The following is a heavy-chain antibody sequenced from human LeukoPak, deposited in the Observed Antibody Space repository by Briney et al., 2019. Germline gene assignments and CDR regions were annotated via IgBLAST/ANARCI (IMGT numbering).Heavy chain of an antibody. Sequence: MASETLSLTCAVSGGSISSGGYSWSWIRQPPGKGLEWIGYIYHSGSTYYNPSLKSRVTISVDRSKNQFSLKLSSVTAADTAVYYCAREPPERDSSGYYFDYWGQGTLVTVSS. J-gene: IGHJ4*02. D-gene: IGHD3-22*01. CDR2: IYHSGST. V-gene: IGHV4-30-2*01. CDR3: AREPPERDSSGYYFDY. CDR1: GGSISSGGYS.